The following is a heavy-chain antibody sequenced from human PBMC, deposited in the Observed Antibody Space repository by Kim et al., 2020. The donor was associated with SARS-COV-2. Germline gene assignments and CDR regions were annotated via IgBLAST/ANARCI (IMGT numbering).Heavy chain of an antibody. V-gene: IGHV3-48*02. Sequence: SGSSTIYYADSVKGRFTISRDNAKNSLYLQMNSLRDEDTAVYYCVNWFDPWGQGTLVTVSS. CDR2: SGSSTI. CDR3: VNWFDP. J-gene: IGHJ5*02.